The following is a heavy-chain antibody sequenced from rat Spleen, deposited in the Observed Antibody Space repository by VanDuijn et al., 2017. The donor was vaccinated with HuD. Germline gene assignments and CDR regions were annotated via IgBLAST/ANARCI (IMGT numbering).Heavy chain of an antibody. CDR2: ITNTGGST. Sequence: EVQLVESGGGLVQPGRSLKLSCVASGFTFNTYWMTWVLQAPTRGLEWVASITNTGGSTYYPDSVKGRFTMSRDNAKSSLYLQMDSLRSEDTATYYCARHGYYYSSYIYDPYWYFDFWGPGTMVTVSS. D-gene: IGHD1-2*01. J-gene: IGHJ1*01. CDR3: ARHGYYYSSYIYDPYWYFDF. V-gene: IGHV5-31*01. CDR1: GFTFNTYW.